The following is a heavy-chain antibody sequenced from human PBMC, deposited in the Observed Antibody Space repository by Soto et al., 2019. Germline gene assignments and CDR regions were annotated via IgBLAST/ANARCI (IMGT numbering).Heavy chain of an antibody. D-gene: IGHD3-10*01. Sequence: PSETLSLTFTVSGGSISSGVHYWSWIRQHPGKGLEWIGYIYYGGSTYYNPSLKSRVTISVDTSKNQFSLKMSSVTAADTAVYYCARVAMVRGVIIVDDWGQGTLVT. CDR2: IYYGGST. J-gene: IGHJ4*02. CDR1: GGSISSGVHY. V-gene: IGHV4-31*03. CDR3: ARVAMVRGVIIVDD.